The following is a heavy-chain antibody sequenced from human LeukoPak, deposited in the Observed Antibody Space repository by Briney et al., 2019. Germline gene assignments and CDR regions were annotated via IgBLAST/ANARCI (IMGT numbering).Heavy chain of an antibody. D-gene: IGHD6-19*01. CDR1: GFTFDDYA. Sequence: GGSLRLSCAASGFTFDDYAMHWVRQAPGKGLEWASGISWNSGSIGYADSVKGRFTISRDNAKNSLYLQMNSLRAEDTALYYCAKDLRSGSGWYVFDYWGQGTLVTASS. V-gene: IGHV3-9*01. CDR2: ISWNSGSI. CDR3: AKDLRSGSGWYVFDY. J-gene: IGHJ4*02.